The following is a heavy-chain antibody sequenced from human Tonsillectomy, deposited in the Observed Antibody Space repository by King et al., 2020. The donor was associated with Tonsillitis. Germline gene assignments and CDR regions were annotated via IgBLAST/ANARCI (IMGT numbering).Heavy chain of an antibody. CDR3: AGSGATFGY. Sequence: QVQLQESGPGLVRPSQTLSLTCTVSGVSISTGGHYRSSIRHLPGKGLEWMVYISYTGRTYYNPPHKSRITLPANTSKKQFSLQLTSVTAADTAVYFCAGSGATFGYWGQGTLVTVSS. J-gene: IGHJ4*02. D-gene: IGHD2-15*01. CDR2: ISYTGRT. V-gene: IGHV4-31*03. CDR1: GVSISTGGHY.